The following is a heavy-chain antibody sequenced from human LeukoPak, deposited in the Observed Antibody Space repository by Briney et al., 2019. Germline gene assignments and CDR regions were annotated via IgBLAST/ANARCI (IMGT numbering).Heavy chain of an antibody. CDR1: GFTFSSYA. CDR2: ISGSGGTT. J-gene: IGHJ4*02. CDR3: AKDGQVNLPDRLFTD. D-gene: IGHD1-14*01. Sequence: GGSLRLSCAASGFTFSSYAMSWVRQAPGKGLEWVSVISGSGGTTHYADSVKGRFTISRDNSKNTLYLQMNSLRGEDTAVYYCAKDGQVNLPDRLFTDWGQGTLVIVSS. V-gene: IGHV3-23*01.